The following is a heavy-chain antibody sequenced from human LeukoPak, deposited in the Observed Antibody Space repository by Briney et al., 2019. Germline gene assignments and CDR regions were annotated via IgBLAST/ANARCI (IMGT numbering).Heavy chain of an antibody. Sequence: GGSLRLSCSASGFTFSSYSMIWVRQAPGKGLEWVSYISDSSHAIYHADSVKGRFAISGDNAKTSLYLQLDSLRAEDTAVYYCARGVPVAIYYYDYWGQGALVTVSS. CDR3: ARGVPVAIYYYDY. D-gene: IGHD2-2*01. J-gene: IGHJ4*02. V-gene: IGHV3-48*01. CDR1: GFTFSSYS. CDR2: ISDSSHAI.